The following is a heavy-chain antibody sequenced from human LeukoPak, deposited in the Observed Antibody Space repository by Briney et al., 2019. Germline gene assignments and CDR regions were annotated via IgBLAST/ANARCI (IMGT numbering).Heavy chain of an antibody. D-gene: IGHD4-11*01. CDR1: GGSISSYY. V-gene: IGHV4-59*08. CDR3: ARHDSNYYYFDY. Sequence: SETLSLTCTVSGGSISSYYWSWIRQPPGKRLEWIGYIYYSGSTNYNPSLKSRVTISVDTSKNQFSLKLSSVTAADTAVYYCARHDSNYYYFDYWGQGTLVTVSS. J-gene: IGHJ4*02. CDR2: IYYSGST.